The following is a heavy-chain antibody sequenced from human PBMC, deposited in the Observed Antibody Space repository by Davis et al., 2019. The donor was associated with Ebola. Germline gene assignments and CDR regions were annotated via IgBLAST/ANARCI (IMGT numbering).Heavy chain of an antibody. CDR2: LHYSGNT. J-gene: IGHJ4*02. Sequence: SETLSLTCAVSASSISSTSYSWAWSRQPPGKGPEWIGSLHYSGNTYYKPSLRDRVTMSVHRSKNQFSLKVNTVTAADTAVYYCARQDSRSWGGDCTYVDYWGQGTLVTVSS. V-gene: IGHV4-39*01. CDR3: ARQDSRSWGGDCTYVDY. D-gene: IGHD2-21*02. CDR1: ASSISSTSYS.